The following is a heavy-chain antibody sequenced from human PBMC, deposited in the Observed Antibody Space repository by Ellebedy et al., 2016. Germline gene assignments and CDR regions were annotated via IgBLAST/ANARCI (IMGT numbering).Heavy chain of an antibody. J-gene: IGHJ4*02. D-gene: IGHD1-26*01. CDR1: GFTFSNYW. V-gene: IGHV3-33*08. CDR2: IWHDGTNK. CDR3: ARDKIVGHSLFDF. Sequence: GESLKISXAASGFTFSNYWMNWVRQAPGRGLEWVAVIWHDGTNKYYADSVKGRFTISRDNSKSTLHLQMNSLRAEDTAVYYCARDKIVGHSLFDFWGQGTLVTVSS.